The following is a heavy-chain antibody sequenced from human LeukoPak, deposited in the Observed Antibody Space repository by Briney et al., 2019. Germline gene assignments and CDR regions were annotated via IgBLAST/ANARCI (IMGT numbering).Heavy chain of an antibody. CDR3: ARRRIGDLTIGSDTWFDP. J-gene: IGHJ5*02. CDR2: IYYSGST. Sequence: SGTLSLTCTVSGGSISNYYWSWIRQPPGKGLEWIGYIYYSGSTNYNPSLQSRVTISVDTSKNQFSLRLSSVTASDTAVYYCARRRIGDLTIGSDTWFDPWGQGALVTVSS. V-gene: IGHV4-59*08. D-gene: IGHD2-15*01. CDR1: GGSISNYY.